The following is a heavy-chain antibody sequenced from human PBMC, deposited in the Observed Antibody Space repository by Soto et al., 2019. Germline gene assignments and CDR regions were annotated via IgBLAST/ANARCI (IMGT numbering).Heavy chain of an antibody. V-gene: IGHV3-74*01. J-gene: IGHJ6*03. Sequence: PGGSLRLSCAASGFTFSSYWMHWVRQAPGKGLVWVSRINSDGSSTSYADSVKGRFTISRDNAKNTLYLQMNSLRAEDTAVYYCAREGPTSSTSCYMDVWGKGTTVTVSS. D-gene: IGHD2-2*01. CDR2: INSDGSST. CDR1: GFTFSSYW. CDR3: AREGPTSSTSCYMDV.